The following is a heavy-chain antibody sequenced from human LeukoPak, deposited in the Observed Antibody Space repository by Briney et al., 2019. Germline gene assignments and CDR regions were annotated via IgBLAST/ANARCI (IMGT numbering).Heavy chain of an antibody. CDR1: GGSISSTYYY. V-gene: IGHV4-39*01. D-gene: IGHD2-2*01. CDR3: ARHYLGYCSSTSCSSAFFDY. Sequence: SETLSLTCTVSGGSISSTYYYWAWIRQPSGKGLECIGSIYYSGSTYYNPSLKSRVTISVDTSKNQFSLRLSSVTAADTAVYYCARHYLGYCSSTSCSSAFFDYWGQGTLVTVSS. CDR2: IYYSGST. J-gene: IGHJ4*02.